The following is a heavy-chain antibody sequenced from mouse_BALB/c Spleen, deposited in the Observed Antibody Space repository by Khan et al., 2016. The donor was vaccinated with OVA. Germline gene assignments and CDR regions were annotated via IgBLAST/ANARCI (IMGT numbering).Heavy chain of an antibody. D-gene: IGHD1-1*02. CDR2: ISDGGSYT. CDR3: ARGFYGGPFTY. J-gene: IGHJ3*01. V-gene: IGHV5-4*02. Sequence: EVELVESGGGLVKPGGSLKLSCAASGFTFSDYYMYWVRQTPEKRLEWVATISDGGSYTYYPDSVKGRFTISRADVKNNLYLQMRSLKSEDTAMYYCARGFYGGPFTYWGQGTLVTVSA. CDR1: GFTFSDYY.